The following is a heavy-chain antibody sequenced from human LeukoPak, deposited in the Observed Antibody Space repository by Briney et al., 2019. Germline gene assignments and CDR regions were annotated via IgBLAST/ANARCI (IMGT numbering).Heavy chain of an antibody. Sequence: GGSLRLSCAASGFTFSAFAMSWVRQAPGEGMEWVSSISGSGSSTYYADSVEGRFTISRDKSKSTLFLQMNSLRAEDTAVYYCAAAPRAETPLLTVDYWGQGTLVTVSS. CDR2: ISGSGSST. V-gene: IGHV3-23*01. D-gene: IGHD2-15*01. CDR1: GFTFSAFA. J-gene: IGHJ4*02. CDR3: AAAPRAETPLLTVDY.